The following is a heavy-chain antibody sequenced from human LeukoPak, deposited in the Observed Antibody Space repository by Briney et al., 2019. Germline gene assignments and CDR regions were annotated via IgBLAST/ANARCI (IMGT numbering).Heavy chain of an antibody. CDR2: IYYSGST. D-gene: IGHD6-13*01. V-gene: IGHV4-59*01. J-gene: IGHJ4*02. CDR1: GGSISSYY. CDR3: ASADPYSSSWTFDY. Sequence: SETLSLTCTVSGGSISSYYWSWIRQPPGKGLEWIGYIYYSGSTNYNPSLKSRVTISVDTSKNQFSLKLSSVTAADTAVYYCASADPYSSSWTFDYWGQGTLVTVSS.